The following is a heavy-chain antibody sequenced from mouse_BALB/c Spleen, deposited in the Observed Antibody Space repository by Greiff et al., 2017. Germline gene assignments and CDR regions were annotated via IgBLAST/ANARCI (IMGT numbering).Heavy chain of an antibody. CDR1: GYTFTSYW. Sequence: LQQPGSELVRPGASVKLSCKASGYTFTSYWMHWVKQRPGQGLEWIGNIYPGSGSTNYDEKFKSKATLTVDTSSSTAYMQLSSLTSEDSAVYYCTRNGHGGFAYWGQGTLVTVSA. CDR3: TRNGHGGFAY. J-gene: IGHJ3*01. CDR2: IYPGSGST. V-gene: IGHV1S22*01. D-gene: IGHD6-1*01.